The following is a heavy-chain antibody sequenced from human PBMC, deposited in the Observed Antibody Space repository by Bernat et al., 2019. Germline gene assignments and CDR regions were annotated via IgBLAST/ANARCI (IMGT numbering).Heavy chain of an antibody. CDR2: IYSGGST. J-gene: IGHJ5*02. CDR1: GFIVRSNY. V-gene: IGHV3-53*02. CDR3: AGSNWNDQTVP. D-gene: IGHD1-20*01. Sequence: EVQLVETGGGLIQPGGSLRLSCAASGFIVRSNYMSWVRQAPGKGLEWVSVIYSGGSTYYADSVKGRFTSSRDKSKNTLYLQMNSLRAEDTAMYYCAGSNWNDQTVPWGQGTLVTVSS.